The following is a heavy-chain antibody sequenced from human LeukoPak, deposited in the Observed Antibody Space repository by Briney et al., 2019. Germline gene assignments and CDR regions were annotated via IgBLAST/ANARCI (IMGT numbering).Heavy chain of an antibody. D-gene: IGHD6-19*01. J-gene: IGHJ4*02. CDR3: ARDHQGQWLTFDY. CDR2: INPNSGGT. V-gene: IGHV1-2*02. Sequence: GASVKVSCKASGYTFTGYYMRWVRQAPGQGLEWMGWINPNSGGTNYAQKFQGRVTMTRDTSISTAYMELSRLRSDDTAVYYCARDHQGQWLTFDYWGRGTLVTVSS. CDR1: GYTFTGYY.